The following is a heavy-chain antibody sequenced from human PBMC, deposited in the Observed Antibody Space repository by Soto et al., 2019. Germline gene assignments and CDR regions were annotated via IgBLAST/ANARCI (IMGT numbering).Heavy chain of an antibody. CDR1: GFTFSSYA. D-gene: IGHD2-2*02. CDR2: ISGSGGST. V-gene: IGHV3-23*01. CDR3: AKGTYCSSTSCCTFFDY. J-gene: IGHJ4*02. Sequence: PGGSLGLSXXAXGFTFSSYAMSWVRQAPGKGLEWVSAISGSGGSTYYADSVKGRFTISRDNSKNTLYLQMNSLRAEDTAVYYCAKGTYCSSTSCCTFFDYWGQGTLVTVSS.